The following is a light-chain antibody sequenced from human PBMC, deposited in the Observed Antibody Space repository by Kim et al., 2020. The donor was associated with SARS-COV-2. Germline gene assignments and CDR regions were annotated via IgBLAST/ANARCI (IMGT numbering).Light chain of an antibody. CDR3: AAWDDSLNGRV. CDR2: SNN. J-gene: IGLJ1*01. CDR1: NSNIGSNT. V-gene: IGLV1-44*01. Sequence: QSVLTQPPSASGTPGQRVTISCSGSNSNIGSNTVNWYQQFPGRAPKVVIYSNNQRPSGVPDRFSGSKSVTSASLAISGLQSEDEADYYCAAWDDSLNGRVFGTGTKLTVL.